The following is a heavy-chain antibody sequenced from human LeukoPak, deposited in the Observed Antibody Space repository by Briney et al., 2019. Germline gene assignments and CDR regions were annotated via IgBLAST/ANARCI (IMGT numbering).Heavy chain of an antibody. Sequence: NPSETLSLTCTVSGGSISSYYWSWIRQPPGKGLEWIGHIYYSGSTNYNPSLKSRVTISVDTSKNQFSLKLSSVTAADTAVYYCATIPKGSSGWFSEDYWGQGTLVTVSS. CDR3: ATIPKGSSGWFSEDY. J-gene: IGHJ4*02. CDR1: GGSISSYY. D-gene: IGHD6-19*01. CDR2: IYYSGST. V-gene: IGHV4-59*01.